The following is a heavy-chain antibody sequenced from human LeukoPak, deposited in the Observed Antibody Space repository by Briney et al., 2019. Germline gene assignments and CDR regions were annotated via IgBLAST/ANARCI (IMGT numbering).Heavy chain of an antibody. CDR3: ARDTGDPAGGYYFDY. J-gene: IGHJ4*02. CDR2: IYSGGST. CDR1: GFTVSSNY. Sequence: PGGSLRLSCAASGFTVSSNYMSWVRQAPGKGLEWVSVIYSGGSTYYADSVKGRFTISRDNSKNTLYLQMNSLRAEDTAVYYCARDTGDPAGGYYFDYWGQGTLVTVSS. V-gene: IGHV3-53*01. D-gene: IGHD7-27*01.